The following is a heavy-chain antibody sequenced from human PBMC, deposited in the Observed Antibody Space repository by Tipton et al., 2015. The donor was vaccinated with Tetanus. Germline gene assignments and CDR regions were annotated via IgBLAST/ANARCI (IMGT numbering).Heavy chain of an antibody. CDR1: GFTFSTYG. CDR2: IKHDGSTK. V-gene: IGHV3-7*03. D-gene: IGHD4-17*01. Sequence: SLRLSCAASGFTFSTYGMTWVRQAPGKGLEWVANIKHDGSTKSYVDSVKGRFTISRDNGNNSLCLQMNNLRAEDTAVYYCAGGRSHHRGMDIWGLGTTVTVSS. J-gene: IGHJ6*02. CDR3: AGGRSHHRGMDI.